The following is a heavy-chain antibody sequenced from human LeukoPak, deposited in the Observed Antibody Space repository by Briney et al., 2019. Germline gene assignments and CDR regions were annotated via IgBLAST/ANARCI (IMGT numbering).Heavy chain of an antibody. CDR1: GGSISSSNW. D-gene: IGHD6-19*01. CDR3: ASAGYSSVWSIFDY. CDR2: VYHSGST. J-gene: IGHJ4*02. Sequence: PSEILSLTCAVSGGSISSSNWWSGVRQPPGKGLEWIGEVYHSGSTNYNPSLNSRVTISLDKSKNQFSLKMSSVTAADTAVYYCASAGYSSVWSIFDYWGQGTLVTVSS. V-gene: IGHV4-4*02.